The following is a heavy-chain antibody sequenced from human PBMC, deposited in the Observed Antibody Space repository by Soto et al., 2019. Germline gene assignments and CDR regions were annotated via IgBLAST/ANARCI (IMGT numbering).Heavy chain of an antibody. J-gene: IGHJ3*02. Sequence: GGSLRLSCAASGFSFSACGMHWVCQASGKGLEWVAVIVHDGYPQFYAESMKGRFTISRDNSKNTLYLHMNSLRADDTAFYYCARENRYADNSLDIWGRGTLVTVSS. CDR1: GFSFSACG. V-gene: IGHV3-30*12. CDR2: IVHDGYPQ. D-gene: IGHD3-16*01. CDR3: ARENRYADNSLDI.